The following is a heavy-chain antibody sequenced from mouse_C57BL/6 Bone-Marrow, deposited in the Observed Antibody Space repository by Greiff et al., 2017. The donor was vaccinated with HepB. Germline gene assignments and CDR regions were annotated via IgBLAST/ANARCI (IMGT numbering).Heavy chain of an antibody. V-gene: IGHV5-6*02. CDR2: ISSGGSYT. J-gene: IGHJ2*01. Sequence: DVKLVESGGDLVKPGGSLKLSCAASGFTFSSYGMSWVRQTPDKRLEWVATISSGGSYTYYPDSVKGRFTISRDNAKNTLYLQMSSLKSEDTAMYYCARQSFTTVDDYFDYWGQGTTLTVSS. CDR1: GFTFSSYG. D-gene: IGHD1-1*01. CDR3: ARQSFTTVDDYFDY.